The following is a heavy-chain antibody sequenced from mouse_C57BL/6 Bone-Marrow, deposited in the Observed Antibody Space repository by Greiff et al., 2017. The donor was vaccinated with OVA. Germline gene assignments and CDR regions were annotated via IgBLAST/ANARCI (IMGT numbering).Heavy chain of an antibody. V-gene: IGHV2-3*01. CDR2: IWGDGST. CDR1: GFSLTSYG. CDR3: AAYDYDLYFDV. Sequence: VKVVESGPGLVAPSQSLSITCTVSGFSLTSYGVSWVRQPPGKGLEWLGVIWGDGSTNYHSALISRLSISKYNSKRQVFLKLNSLQTDDTATYYCAAYDYDLYFDVWGTGTTVTVSS. D-gene: IGHD2-4*01. J-gene: IGHJ1*03.